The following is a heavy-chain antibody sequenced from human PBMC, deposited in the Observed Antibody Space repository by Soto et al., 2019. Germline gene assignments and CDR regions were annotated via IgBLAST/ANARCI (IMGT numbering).Heavy chain of an antibody. CDR3: ARDRGYNWNYGWFDP. J-gene: IGHJ5*02. V-gene: IGHV1-18*01. D-gene: IGHD1-7*01. Sequence: QVQLVQSGAEVKKPGASVKVSCKASGYTFTSYGISWVRQAPGQGLELMGRISAYNGNTNYAQKLQGRVTMTTDTSTSTAYMELRSLRSDDTAVYYCARDRGYNWNYGWFDPWGQGTLVTVSS. CDR1: GYTFTSYG. CDR2: ISAYNGNT.